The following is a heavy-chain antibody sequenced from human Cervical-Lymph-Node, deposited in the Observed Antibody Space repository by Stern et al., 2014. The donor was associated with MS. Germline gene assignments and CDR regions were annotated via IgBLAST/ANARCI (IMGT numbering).Heavy chain of an antibody. D-gene: IGHD3-3*01. CDR3: AREHDFWSGPFDY. Sequence: QVQLQESGPGLVKPSQTLSLTCTVSGGSINSGDYNWSWIRQHPGKGLVWIGHINYSGSTNYNPSLRSRVSISADTSKNQLSLKLTSVTAADTAIYYCAREHDFWSGPFDYWGQGTLVTVSS. CDR2: INYSGST. J-gene: IGHJ4*02. CDR1: GGSINSGDYN. V-gene: IGHV4-31*03.